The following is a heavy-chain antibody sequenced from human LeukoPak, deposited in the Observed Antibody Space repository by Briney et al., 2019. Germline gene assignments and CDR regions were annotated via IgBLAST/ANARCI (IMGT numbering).Heavy chain of an antibody. J-gene: IGHJ4*02. Sequence: PGGSLRLPCAASGFTFSNAWMSWVRRAPGKGLEWVGRIERKTDGATTDYAAPVKGRFTISRDDSKNTLYLQMNSLKTEDTAVYYCTTHRGYSSSPTFDYWGQGTLVTVPS. D-gene: IGHD6-13*01. CDR3: TTHRGYSSSPTFDY. CDR2: IERKTDGATT. V-gene: IGHV3-15*04. CDR1: GFTFSNAW.